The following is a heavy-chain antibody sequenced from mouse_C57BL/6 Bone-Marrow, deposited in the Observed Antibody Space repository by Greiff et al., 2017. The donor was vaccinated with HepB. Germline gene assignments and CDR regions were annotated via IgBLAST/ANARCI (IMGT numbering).Heavy chain of an antibody. V-gene: IGHV5-2*01. CDR3: ARQTAQGTVFAY. CDR2: INSDGGST. Sequence: EVKLVESGGGLVQPGASLKLSCESYEYEFPSHDMSWVRKTPEKRLELVAAINSDGGSTYYPDTMERRFIISRDNTKKTQYLQMSSLRSEDTALYYCARQTAQGTVFAYWGQGTLVTVSA. J-gene: IGHJ3*01. D-gene: IGHD3-2*02. CDR1: EYEFPSHD.